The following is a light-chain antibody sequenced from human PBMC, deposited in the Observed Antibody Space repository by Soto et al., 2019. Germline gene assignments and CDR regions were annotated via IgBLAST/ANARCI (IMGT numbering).Light chain of an antibody. Sequence: QSVLTQPPSVSGAPGQRVTISCTGSSSNIGANYDVHWYQHRPGTAPKLLIFGNTNRPSGVPDRFSGSKSGTSASLAITGLQAEDEGDYYCQSYDSTLRARYVFGTGTKVTV. J-gene: IGLJ1*01. V-gene: IGLV1-40*01. CDR3: QSYDSTLRARYV. CDR2: GNT. CDR1: SSNIGANYD.